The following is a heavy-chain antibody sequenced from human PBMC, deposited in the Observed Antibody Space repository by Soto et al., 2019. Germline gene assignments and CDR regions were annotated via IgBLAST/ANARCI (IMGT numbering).Heavy chain of an antibody. V-gene: IGHV3-73*01. Sequence: PGGSLRLSCAASGFTFSGSAMHWVRQASGKGLEWVGRIRSKANSYATAYAASVKGRFTISRDDSKNTAYLQMNSLKTEDTAVYYCKITRYYYDSSASADYWGQGTLVTVSS. D-gene: IGHD3-22*01. CDR1: GFTFSGSA. CDR2: IRSKANSYAT. J-gene: IGHJ4*02. CDR3: KITRYYYDSSASADY.